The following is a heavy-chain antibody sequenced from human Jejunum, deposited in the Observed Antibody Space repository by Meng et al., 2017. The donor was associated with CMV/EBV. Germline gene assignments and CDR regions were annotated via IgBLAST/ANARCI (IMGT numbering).Heavy chain of an antibody. D-gene: IGHD4-11*01. CDR3: ARVYSNYGWFDP. CDR1: ASTFTGFY. J-gene: IGHJ5*02. CDR2: INPNSGGT. V-gene: IGHV1-2*02. Sequence: QASASTFTGFYMPWVRPAPGQGLGGMGWINPNSGGTNYAQKFQGRATMTRDTSISTAYMELSRLRSDDTAVYYCARVYSNYGWFDPWGQGTLVTVSS.